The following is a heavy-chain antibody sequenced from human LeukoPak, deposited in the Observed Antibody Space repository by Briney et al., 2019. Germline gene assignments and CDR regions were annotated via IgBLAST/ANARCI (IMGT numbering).Heavy chain of an antibody. Sequence: PSETLSLTCTVSGGSISSSSYYWGWIRQPPGKGLEWIGTIYHSGSTYNNPSLKSRVTMSVDTSKNQFSLKLTSVTAADTAVYYCARTNPWELKYYFDYWGQGTLVTVSS. D-gene: IGHD1-7*01. CDR2: IYHSGST. CDR1: GGSISSSSYY. V-gene: IGHV4-39*07. CDR3: ARTNPWELKYYFDY. J-gene: IGHJ4*02.